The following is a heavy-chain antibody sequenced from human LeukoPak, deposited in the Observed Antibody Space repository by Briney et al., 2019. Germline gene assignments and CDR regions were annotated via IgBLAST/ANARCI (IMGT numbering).Heavy chain of an antibody. V-gene: IGHV3-48*02. CDR3: ARVATATTNNWFDP. CDR1: GFTFSNYG. Sequence: PGGSLRLSCAGSGFTFSNYGINWVRQAPGKGLEWVSYISSSSGLIYYVDSVKGRFTISRDNAKNSLYLQMNSLREEDTAVYYCARVATATTNNWFDPWGQGTLVTVSS. CDR2: ISSSSGLI. D-gene: IGHD4-17*01. J-gene: IGHJ5*02.